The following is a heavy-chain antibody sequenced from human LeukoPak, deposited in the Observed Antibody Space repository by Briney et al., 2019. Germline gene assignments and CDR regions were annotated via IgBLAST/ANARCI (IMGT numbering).Heavy chain of an antibody. CDR2: IYSGGST. J-gene: IGHJ3*02. CDR1: GFIVSSNY. D-gene: IGHD3-3*01. CDR3: ARVTRSKYDFWSGYSHDAFDI. Sequence: TGGSLRLSCAASGFIVSSNYMSWVRQAPGKGLEWVSVIYSGGSTYYADSVKGRFTISRDNSKNTLYLQMNSLRAEDTAVYYCARVTRSKYDFWSGYSHDAFDIWGQGTMVTVSS. V-gene: IGHV3-53*01.